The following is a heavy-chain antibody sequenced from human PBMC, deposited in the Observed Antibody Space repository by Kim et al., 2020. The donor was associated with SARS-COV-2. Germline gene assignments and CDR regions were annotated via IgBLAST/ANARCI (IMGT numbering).Heavy chain of an antibody. Sequence: GGTTDYATPVKGRFTSSRDDSKNTLYLQMSSLKTEDTAVYYCTTMSGYDYWGQGTLVTVSS. J-gene: IGHJ4*02. CDR3: TTMSGYDY. V-gene: IGHV3-15*01. CDR2: GGTT. D-gene: IGHD5-12*01.